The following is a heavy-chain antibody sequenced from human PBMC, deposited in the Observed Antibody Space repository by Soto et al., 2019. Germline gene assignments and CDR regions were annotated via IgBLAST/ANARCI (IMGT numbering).Heavy chain of an antibody. CDR2: ISGSGRST. V-gene: IGHV3-23*01. D-gene: IGHD3-10*01. Sequence: EVLLLESGGGLVQPGGSLRLSCSASGFTFSSYAMNWVRQVPGKGLEWVSAISGSGRSTYYADSVKGRFTISRDNSRNTLYLQMNSLRAEDTAIYYCAKVPHRCGNYYSLYFDYWGQGNLVTVSS. J-gene: IGHJ4*02. CDR3: AKVPHRCGNYYSLYFDY. CDR1: GFTFSSYA.